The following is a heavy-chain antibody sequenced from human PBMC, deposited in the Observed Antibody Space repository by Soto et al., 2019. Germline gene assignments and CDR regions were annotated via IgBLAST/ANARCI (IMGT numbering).Heavy chain of an antibody. CDR1: GFAFTNAW. CDR3: TTDGIPLFCTATSCVPPGGMDG. CDR2: IKTKTDGETT. J-gene: IGHJ6*02. D-gene: IGHD2-2*01. Sequence: EVQLVESGGGLVNPGGSLTLSCAASGFAFTNAWMSWVRQASGKGLEWLGRIKTKTDGETTDYAAPVKGRFNISRDDSKNTLYLQMNSLKSEDTAVYYCTTDGIPLFCTATSCVPPGGMDGWGQGTKVMVSS. V-gene: IGHV3-15*01.